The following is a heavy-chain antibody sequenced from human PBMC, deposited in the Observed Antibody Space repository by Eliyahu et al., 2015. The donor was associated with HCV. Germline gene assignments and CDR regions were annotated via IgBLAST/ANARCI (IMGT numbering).Heavy chain of an antibody. J-gene: IGHJ5*02. CDR1: GFSLSTSRMS. CDR2: IDWNDDK. V-gene: IGHV2-70*01. D-gene: IGHD1-14*01. CDR3: ARVTPGNWFDP. Sequence: QVTLRESGPALVKSTQTLTLTCTFTGFSLSTSRMSVSWIRQSPGKALEWLALIDWNDDKYYNTSLKTRLTVSKDTSRTQVVLTMTDMDPVDTGTYYCARVTPGNWFDPWGQGTLVTVSS.